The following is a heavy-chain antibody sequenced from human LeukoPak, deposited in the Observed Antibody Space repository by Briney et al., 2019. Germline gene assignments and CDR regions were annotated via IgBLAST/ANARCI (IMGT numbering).Heavy chain of an antibody. CDR2: IYYSGST. CDR3: ARHSPGAVAGTDYYYYYMDV. CDR1: GGSISSSSYY. V-gene: IGHV4-39*01. J-gene: IGHJ6*03. D-gene: IGHD6-19*01. Sequence: SETLSLTCTVSGGSISSSSYYWGWIRQPPGKGLEWIGSIYYSGSTYYNPSLKGRVTISVDTSKNQFSLKLSSVTAADTAVYYCARHSPGAVAGTDYYYYYMDVWGKGTTVTVSS.